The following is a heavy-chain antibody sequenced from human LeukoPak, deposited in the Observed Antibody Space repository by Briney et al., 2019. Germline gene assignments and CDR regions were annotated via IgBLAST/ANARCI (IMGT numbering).Heavy chain of an antibody. CDR3: ARGEDCSGGSCSWYYYMDV. CDR1: GGSFSAYY. V-gene: IGHV4-34*01. CDR2: INHSGST. Sequence: SETLSLTCAVYGGSFSAYYWSWIRQPPGKGLEWIGEINHSGSTNYNPSLKSRVTISVDTSKNQFSLKLSSVTAADTAVYYCARGEDCSGGSCSWYYYMDVWGKGTTVTVSS. D-gene: IGHD2-15*01. J-gene: IGHJ6*03.